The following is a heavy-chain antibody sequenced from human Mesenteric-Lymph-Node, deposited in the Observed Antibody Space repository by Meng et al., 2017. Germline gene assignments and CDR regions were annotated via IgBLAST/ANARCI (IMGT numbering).Heavy chain of an antibody. V-gene: IGHV1-2*02. J-gene: IGHJ4*01. Sequence: ASVKVSCKASGYTFTGYYMHWVRQAPGQGLEWMGWINPNSGGTNYAQKFQGRVTMTRDTSISTAYMELSRLRSDDTAVYYCARGSSGYYFLDDYWGQGTLVPVSS. D-gene: IGHD3-22*01. CDR2: INPNSGGT. CDR1: GYTFTGYY. CDR3: ARGSSGYYFLDDY.